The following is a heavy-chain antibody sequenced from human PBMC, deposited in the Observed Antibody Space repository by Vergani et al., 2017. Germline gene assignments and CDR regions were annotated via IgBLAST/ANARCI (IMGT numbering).Heavy chain of an antibody. V-gene: IGHV4-4*02. CDR1: GFTFSDYY. D-gene: IGHD2-2*02. J-gene: IGHJ4*02. CDR2: ICHTEDT. Sequence: QVQLEESGGGLVKPGGSLRLNCLISGFTFSDYYMSWVRQVPGKGLEWIGEICHTEDTKYSPSLKSRVTVSVDESRNLFSLRLNSVTAADTAVYYCATIGYRRWGYYFDYWGQGILVTVSS. CDR3: ATIGYRRWGYYFDY.